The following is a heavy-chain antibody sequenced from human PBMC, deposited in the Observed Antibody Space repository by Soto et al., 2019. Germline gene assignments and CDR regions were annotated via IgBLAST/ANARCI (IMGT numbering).Heavy chain of an antibody. CDR2: IYYRGTT. CDR3: ARDYGDYQFDY. D-gene: IGHD4-17*01. Sequence: SETLSLTCTVSGGSISSSSYYWGWIRQPPGKGLEWIGNIYYRGTTYYNPSLKSRVTISVDTSKNQFSLKLASVTAADTAVYYCARDYGDYQFDYWGQGTLVTVS. V-gene: IGHV4-39*02. CDR1: GGSISSSSYY. J-gene: IGHJ4*02.